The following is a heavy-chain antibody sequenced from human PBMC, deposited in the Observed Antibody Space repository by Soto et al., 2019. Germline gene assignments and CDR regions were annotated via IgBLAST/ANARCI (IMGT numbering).Heavy chain of an antibody. J-gene: IGHJ4*02. V-gene: IGHV1-46*01. CDR1: GYTFTYYH. Sequence: QVQLVQSGAEVKKPGASVKVSCKASGYTFTYYHVHWVRQAPGQGLEWMGIINPNGGDTTYAQKFQGRVTMTRDTSTSTVYMEVSDLRSEDTALYYCARVPYCYGLLFYLDYWGQGTLVTVSS. D-gene: IGHD5-18*01. CDR2: INPNGGDT. CDR3: ARVPYCYGLLFYLDY.